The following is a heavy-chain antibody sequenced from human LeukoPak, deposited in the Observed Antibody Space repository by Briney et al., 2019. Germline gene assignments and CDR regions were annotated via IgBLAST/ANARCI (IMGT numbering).Heavy chain of an antibody. V-gene: IGHV3-9*01. J-gene: IGHJ4*02. CDR2: ISWNGVRI. D-gene: IGHD6-13*01. CDR3: ARDMGPGGSSWYDY. CDR1: GFNFGGYG. Sequence: GGSLRLSCAASGFNFGGYGMHWVRQVPGKGLEWVSGISWNGVRIGYADSVKGRFTISRDNAKNSLYLQMNSLRADDTAFYYCARDMGPGGSSWYDYWGQGTLVTVSS.